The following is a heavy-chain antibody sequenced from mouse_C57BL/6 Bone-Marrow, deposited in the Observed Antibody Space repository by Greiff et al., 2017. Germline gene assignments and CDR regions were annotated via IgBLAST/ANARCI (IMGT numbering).Heavy chain of an antibody. CDR1: GFTFSSYG. Sequence: DVQLVESGGDLVKPGGSLKLSCAASGFTFSSYGMSWVRQTPDKRLEWVATISSGGSYTYYPDSVKGRFTISRDNAKNTLYLQMSSLKSEDTAMYYCARHYYGSSRYAMDYWGQGTSVTVSS. J-gene: IGHJ4*01. D-gene: IGHD1-1*01. V-gene: IGHV5-6*01. CDR2: ISSGGSYT. CDR3: ARHYYGSSRYAMDY.